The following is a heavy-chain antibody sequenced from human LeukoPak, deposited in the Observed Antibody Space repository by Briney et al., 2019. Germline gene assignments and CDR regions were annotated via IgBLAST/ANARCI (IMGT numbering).Heavy chain of an antibody. V-gene: IGHV3-21*01. J-gene: IGHJ4*02. CDR1: GFTFSSYS. D-gene: IGHD6-13*01. CDR2: ISSSSSYI. Sequence: KAGGSLRLSCAASGFTFSSYSMNWVRQAPGKGLEWVSSISSSSSYIYYADSVKGRFTISRDNAKNSLYLQMNSLRAEDTAVYYCARDSSSWVPIDYWGQGTLVTVSS. CDR3: ARDSSSWVPIDY.